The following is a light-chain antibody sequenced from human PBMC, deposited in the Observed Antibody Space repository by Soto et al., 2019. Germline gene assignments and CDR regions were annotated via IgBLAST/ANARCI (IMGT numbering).Light chain of an antibody. CDR3: CSSAGSSTPYV. Sequence: QSALTQPASVSGSPGQSITISCTGTSSDVGSYNLVSWYQQHPGKAPKLMIYEGSKRPSGVSNRSSGSKSGNTASLTISGLQAEDDADYYCCSSAGSSTPYVFGTGTKLTVL. J-gene: IGLJ1*01. V-gene: IGLV2-23*01. CDR2: EGS. CDR1: SSDVGSYNL.